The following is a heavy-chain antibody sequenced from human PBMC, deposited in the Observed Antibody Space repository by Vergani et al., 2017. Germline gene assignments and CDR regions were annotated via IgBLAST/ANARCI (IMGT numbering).Heavy chain of an antibody. D-gene: IGHD6-6*01. V-gene: IGHV1-69*13. CDR3: ARGGARRDWFDP. CDR1: GGTFSSYA. Sequence: QVQLVQSGAEVKKPGSSVKVSCKASGGTFSSYAISWVRQAPGQGLEWLGGIIPIFGTANYAQKFQGRVTITADESTSTAYMELSSLRSEDPAGDYCARGGARRDWFDPWGQGTLVTVSS. J-gene: IGHJ5*02. CDR2: IIPIFGTA.